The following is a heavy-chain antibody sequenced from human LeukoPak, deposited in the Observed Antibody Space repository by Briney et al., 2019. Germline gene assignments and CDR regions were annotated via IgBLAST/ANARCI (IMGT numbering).Heavy chain of an antibody. D-gene: IGHD2-21*02. CDR3: ARKLGGAQCGGDCFFDR. CDR1: GFMLSVYY. Sequence: GGSLRLSCEASGFMLSVYYMSWFRLAPGKGLEWIGYISPTGSYTTYADSVRGRFTISRDNAKNLLFLQMNDLRTEDTAVYYCARKLGGAQCGGDCFFDRWGQGTRVAVSS. J-gene: IGHJ4*02. CDR2: ISPTGSYT. V-gene: IGHV3-11*03.